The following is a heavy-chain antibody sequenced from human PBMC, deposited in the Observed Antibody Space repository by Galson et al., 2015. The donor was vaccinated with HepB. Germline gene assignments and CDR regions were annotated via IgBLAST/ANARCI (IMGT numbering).Heavy chain of an antibody. CDR3: ARVYYNSGACFDY. V-gene: IGHV3-66*01. D-gene: IGHD3-10*01. CDR2: LYGENNL. J-gene: IGHJ4*02. Sequence: SLRLSCAVSGFTVSGNYMSWVRQAPGKGLEWVSTLYGENNLYYADSVKGRFTISRDHSKNTLYLQMNNLRADDAAVYICARVYYNSGACFDYWGQGTLVAVSS. CDR1: GFTVSGNY.